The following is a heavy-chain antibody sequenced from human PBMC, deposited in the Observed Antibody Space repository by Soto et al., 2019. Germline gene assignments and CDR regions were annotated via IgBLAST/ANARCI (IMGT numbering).Heavy chain of an antibody. Sequence: GGSLRLSCATSGFTFSTYGMHWVRQAPGKGLEWVAVIWYGGSKQFYVDSVRGRFTISRDDSRNTVYLETSSLRDEDTALYLCARDVSLLWTDQSSNYFDSRSQGTSVPVSS. CDR1: GFTFSTYG. CDR3: ARDVSLLWTDQSSNYFDS. J-gene: IGHJ4*02. V-gene: IGHV3-33*01. D-gene: IGHD3-10*01. CDR2: IWYGGSKQ.